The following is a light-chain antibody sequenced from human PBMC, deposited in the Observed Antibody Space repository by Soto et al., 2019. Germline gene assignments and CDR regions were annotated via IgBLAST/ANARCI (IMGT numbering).Light chain of an antibody. V-gene: IGKV3-11*01. CDR1: QSIHTS. CDR3: QQRNVWPPIT. CDR2: DST. Sequence: VLTQPPATLSLSPLERANLSCSSSQSIHTSLAWYQQKSGKPPRLVIYDSTLRANGVPDRFGGSRSGTEFTLTINSLEPEDFAVYYCQQRNVWPPITLGQGPRLEI. J-gene: IGKJ5*01.